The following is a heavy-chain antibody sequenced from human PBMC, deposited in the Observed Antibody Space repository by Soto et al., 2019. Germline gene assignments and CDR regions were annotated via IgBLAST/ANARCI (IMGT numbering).Heavy chain of an antibody. D-gene: IGHD3-16*01. CDR2: TSYDGSNK. CDR1: GFTFSTYG. V-gene: IGHV3-30*18. J-gene: IGHJ4*02. Sequence: QVQLVESGGGVVQPGRSLRLSCAASGFTFSTYGMHWVRQAPGKGLEWVAVTSYDGSNKYYADSVKGRFTISRDNSKNTLYLQMNSLRAEDTAVYYCANRGFTGQFDDWGQGTLVTVSS. CDR3: ANRGFTGQFDD.